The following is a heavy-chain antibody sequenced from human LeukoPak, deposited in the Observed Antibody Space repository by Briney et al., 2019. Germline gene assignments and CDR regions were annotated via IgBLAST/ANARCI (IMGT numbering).Heavy chain of an antibody. CDR1: GGSISSYY. J-gene: IGHJ4*02. CDR3: ARIAAAGIRIFDY. D-gene: IGHD6-13*01. CDR2: IYYSGNT. Sequence: SETLSLTCTVSGGSISSYYWSWIRQPPGKGLEWIGYIYYSGNTNYNPSLKSRVTISVDTSKNQFSLKLSSVTAADTAVYYCARIAAAGIRIFDYWGQGTLVTVSS. V-gene: IGHV4-59*01.